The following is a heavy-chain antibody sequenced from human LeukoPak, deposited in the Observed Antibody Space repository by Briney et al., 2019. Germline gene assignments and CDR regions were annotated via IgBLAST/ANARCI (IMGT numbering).Heavy chain of an antibody. CDR1: GHSFTTYW. Sequence: GESLKISCKGSGHSFTTYWIGWVRQMPGKGLEWMGIIYPGDSDTRYSPSFQGQVTISADKSISTAYLQWSSLKASDTAMYYCARQGYYYGSSGYRRGPFDYWGQGTLVTASS. CDR2: IYPGDSDT. J-gene: IGHJ4*02. CDR3: ARQGYYYGSSGYRRGPFDY. D-gene: IGHD3-22*01. V-gene: IGHV5-51*01.